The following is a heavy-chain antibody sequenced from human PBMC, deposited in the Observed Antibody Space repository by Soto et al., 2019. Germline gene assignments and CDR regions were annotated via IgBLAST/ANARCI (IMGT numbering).Heavy chain of an antibody. V-gene: IGHV1-3*01. CDR1: GYTFTSYA. CDR2: INAGNGNT. D-gene: IGHD3-10*01. CDR3: ARVRLISGRVRGVISTFDY. Sequence: QVQLVQSGAEVKKPGASVKVSCKASGYTFTSYAMHWVRQAPGQRLEWMGWINAGNGNTKYSQKFQGRVTITRDTSASTAYMELSSLRSEDTAVYYCARVRLISGRVRGVISTFDYWGQGTLVTVSS. J-gene: IGHJ4*02.